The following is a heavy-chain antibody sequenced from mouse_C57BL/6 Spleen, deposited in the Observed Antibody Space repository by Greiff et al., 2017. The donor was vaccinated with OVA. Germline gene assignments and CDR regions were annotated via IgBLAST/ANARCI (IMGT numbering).Heavy chain of an antibody. V-gene: IGHV1-80*01. CDR3: ARRDGSSFYYYAMDY. CDR1: GYAFSSYW. Sequence: VQLQQSGAELVKPGASVKISCKASGYAFSSYWMNWVKQRPGKGLEWIGQIYPGDGDTNYNGKFKGKATLTADKSSSTAYMQLSSLTSEDSAVYYCARRDGSSFYYYAMDYWGQGTSVTVSS. J-gene: IGHJ4*01. CDR2: IYPGDGDT. D-gene: IGHD1-1*01.